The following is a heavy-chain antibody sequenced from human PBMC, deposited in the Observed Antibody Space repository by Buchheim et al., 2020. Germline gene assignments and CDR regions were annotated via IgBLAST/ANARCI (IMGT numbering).Heavy chain of an antibody. J-gene: IGHJ1*01. CDR1: GFTFSSYA. CDR3: AKDRIAYCGGDCYSPYFQH. Sequence: EVQLLESGGGLVQPGGSLRLSCAASGFTFSSYAMSWVRQAPGKGLEWVSAISGSGGSTYYADAVKGRFTISRDNSKKTRYLQMNSLRAEDTAVYYCAKDRIAYCGGDCYSPYFQHWGQGTL. V-gene: IGHV3-23*01. D-gene: IGHD2-21*02. CDR2: ISGSGGST.